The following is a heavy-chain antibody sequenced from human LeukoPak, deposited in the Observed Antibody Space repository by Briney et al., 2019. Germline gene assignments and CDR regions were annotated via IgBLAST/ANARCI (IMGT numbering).Heavy chain of an antibody. CDR2: IIPIFGTA. CDR1: GGTFSSYA. D-gene: IGHD1-26*01. J-gene: IGHJ4*02. V-gene: IGHV1-69*01. CDR3: ARSLGATPYYFDY. Sequence: ASVKVSCKASGGTFSSYAISWVRQAPGQGLEWMGGIIPIFGTANYAQKFQGRVTITADESTSTAYMELSSLRSEDTAVYYCARSLGATPYYFDYWGQGTLVSVSS.